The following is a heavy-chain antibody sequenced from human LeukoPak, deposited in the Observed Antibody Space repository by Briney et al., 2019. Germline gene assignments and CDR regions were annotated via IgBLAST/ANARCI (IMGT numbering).Heavy chain of an antibody. Sequence: PGGSLRLSCAASGFSFSGYSMNWVRQAPGKGLEWVANISSAISTIYYADSVKGRFTISRDNAKNSLFLQMSSLRDEDTAMYYCARDKRPGFDNWGQGTLVTVSS. CDR2: ISSAISTI. J-gene: IGHJ4*02. CDR3: ARDKRPGFDN. V-gene: IGHV3-48*02. D-gene: IGHD3-10*01. CDR1: GFSFSGYS.